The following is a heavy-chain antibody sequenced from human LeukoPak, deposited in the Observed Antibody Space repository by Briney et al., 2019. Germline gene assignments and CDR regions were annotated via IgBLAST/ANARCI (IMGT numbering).Heavy chain of an antibody. CDR3: ARTYYDILTGYNPYFDY. CDR1: GFTFTTYS. Sequence: GGSLRLSCAASGFTFTTYSMNWVRQAPGKGLEGVSSITNSSTSIDCADSVKGRVTISRDNAKNSLYLQMNSLRAEDTAVYYCARTYYDILTGYNPYFDYWGQGTLVTVSS. CDR2: ITNSSTSI. D-gene: IGHD3-9*01. V-gene: IGHV3-21*01. J-gene: IGHJ4*02.